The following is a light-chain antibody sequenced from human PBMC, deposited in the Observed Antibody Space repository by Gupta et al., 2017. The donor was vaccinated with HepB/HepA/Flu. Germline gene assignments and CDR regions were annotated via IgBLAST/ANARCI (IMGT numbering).Light chain of an antibody. CDR2: DAS. CDR1: QSVSNK. V-gene: IGKV3-11*01. CDR3: QQSNNWPPLT. J-gene: IGKJ4*01. Sequence: EIVLTQSPATLSLSPGERATLSCRASQSVSNKLAWYQQKPGQAPRLLIYDASTRATGIPARFSGSGSGTDFTLTISSLEPEDFTVYHCQQSNNWPPLTFGGGTKVEIK.